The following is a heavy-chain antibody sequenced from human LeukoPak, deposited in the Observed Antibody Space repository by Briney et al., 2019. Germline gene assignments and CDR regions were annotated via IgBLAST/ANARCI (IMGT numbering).Heavy chain of an antibody. CDR1: GFTFSSYG. J-gene: IGHJ3*02. V-gene: IGHV3-30*02. CDR3: AKPSRPYSSGWYSFDAFDI. Sequence: GGSLRLSCAASGFTFSSYGMHWVRQAPGKGLEWVAFIRYDGSNKYYADSVKGRFTISRDNSKNTLCLQMNSLRAEDTAVYYCAKPSRPYSSGWYSFDAFDIWGQGTMVTVSS. CDR2: IRYDGSNK. D-gene: IGHD6-19*01.